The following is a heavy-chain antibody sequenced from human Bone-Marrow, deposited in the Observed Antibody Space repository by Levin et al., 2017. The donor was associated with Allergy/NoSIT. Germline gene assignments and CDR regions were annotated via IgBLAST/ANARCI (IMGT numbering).Heavy chain of an antibody. V-gene: IGHV3-23*01. J-gene: IGHJ4*02. D-gene: IGHD6-19*01. Sequence: SGGSLRLSCAASGFTFSSYALTWVRQAPGKGLEWVSTINDNGGSTYYADSVKGRFTISRDNSKNTLYLQMSSLRAGDSAIYYCAKDQRVAGTFDHWGQGILVTVSS. CDR2: INDNGGST. CDR3: AKDQRVAGTFDH. CDR1: GFTFSSYA.